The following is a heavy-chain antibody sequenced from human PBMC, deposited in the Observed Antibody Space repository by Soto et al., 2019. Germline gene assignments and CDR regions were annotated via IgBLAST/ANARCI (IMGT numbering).Heavy chain of an antibody. V-gene: IGHV3-9*01. J-gene: IGHJ4*02. Sequence: VQLVESGGGLVKPGGSLRLSCAASGFTFDDYAMHWVRQAPGKGLEWVSGISWNSGSIGYADSVKGRFTISRDNAKNSLYLQMNSLRAEDTALYYCAKDSGKYSSGWYLDYWGQGTLVTVSS. CDR1: GFTFDDYA. D-gene: IGHD6-19*01. CDR3: AKDSGKYSSGWYLDY. CDR2: ISWNSGSI.